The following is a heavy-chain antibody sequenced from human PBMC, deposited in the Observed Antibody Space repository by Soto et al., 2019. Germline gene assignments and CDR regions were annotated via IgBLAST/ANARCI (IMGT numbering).Heavy chain of an antibody. D-gene: IGHD3-22*01. Sequence: QVQLVQSGAEVKKPGSSVEVSCKASGGTFSTYAISWVRQAPGQGLEWMGGIIPIFGTANYAQKFQGRVTITADGSTSTAYMEVSSLRSEDTAVYYCARVLKNVSPYDSSGYYYYWGQGTLVTVSS. J-gene: IGHJ4*02. CDR1: GGTFSTYA. V-gene: IGHV1-69*01. CDR2: IIPIFGTA. CDR3: ARVLKNVSPYDSSGYYYY.